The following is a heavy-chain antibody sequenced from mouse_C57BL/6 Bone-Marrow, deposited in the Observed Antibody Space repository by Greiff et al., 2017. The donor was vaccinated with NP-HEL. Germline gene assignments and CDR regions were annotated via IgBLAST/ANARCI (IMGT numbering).Heavy chain of an antibody. CDR3: AKDYYGNYWYFDV. J-gene: IGHJ1*03. D-gene: IGHD2-1*01. CDR2: IYPGDGDT. CDR1: GYAFSSSW. Sequence: QVQLQQSGPELVKPGASVKISCKASGYAFSSSWMNWVKQRPGKGLEWIGRIYPGDGDTNYNGKFKGKATLTADKSSSTAYMQLSSLTSADSAVYFCAKDYYGNYWYFDVWGTGTTVTVSS. V-gene: IGHV1-82*01.